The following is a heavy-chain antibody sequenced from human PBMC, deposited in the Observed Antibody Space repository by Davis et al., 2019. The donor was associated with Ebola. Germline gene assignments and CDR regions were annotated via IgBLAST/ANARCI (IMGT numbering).Heavy chain of an antibody. J-gene: IGHJ4*02. CDR3: ARRSHDRSHHHFFDN. D-gene: IGHD3-22*01. V-gene: IGHV4-34*01. Sequence: PSETLSLTCAVYGGSFSGYYWSWIRQPPGKGLEWIGEINHSGSTNYNPSLKSRVTISVDTSKNQFSLKLSSVTATDTAVYYCARRSHDRSHHHFFDNWGQGNLVTVSS. CDR2: INHSGST. CDR1: GGSFSGYY.